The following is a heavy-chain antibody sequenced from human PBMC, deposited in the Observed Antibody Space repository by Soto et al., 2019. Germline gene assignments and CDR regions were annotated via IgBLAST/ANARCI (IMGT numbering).Heavy chain of an antibody. V-gene: IGHV3-23*01. Sequence: EVQLLESGGGLVQPGGSLRLSCAASGFTFSSYAMSWVRQAPGKGLEWVSAISGSGGSTYYADSVKGRFTISRDNSKNTLYLQMNSLRAEDTAVYYCAKDHSAQLQWLVVPNYYYYYMDVWGKGTTVTVSS. J-gene: IGHJ6*03. CDR1: GFTFSSYA. CDR2: ISGSGGST. CDR3: AKDHSAQLQWLVVPNYYYYYMDV. D-gene: IGHD6-19*01.